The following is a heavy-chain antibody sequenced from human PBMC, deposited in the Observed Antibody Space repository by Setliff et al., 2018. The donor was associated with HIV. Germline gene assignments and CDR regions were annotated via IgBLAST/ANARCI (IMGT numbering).Heavy chain of an antibody. CDR3: AREGLAYMDV. J-gene: IGHJ6*03. CDR1: GFTFTAYY. D-gene: IGHD6-19*01. CDR2: INPNSGGT. V-gene: IGHV1-2*02. Sequence: ASVKVSCKTSGFTFTAYYMHWVRQAPGQGLEWMGWINPNSGGTKFAQKFQGRVTMTRDTSISTAYMELSRLRSDDTAVYYCAREGLAYMDVWGKGTTVTVSS.